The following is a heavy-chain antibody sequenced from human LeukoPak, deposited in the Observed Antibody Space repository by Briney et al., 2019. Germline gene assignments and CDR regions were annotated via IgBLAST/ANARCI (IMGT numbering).Heavy chain of an antibody. Sequence: SQTLSLTCTVSGGSISSGGYYWSWIRQHPGTGLEWIGYIYHSGSTYYNPSLKSRVTISVDTSKNQFSLKLSSVTAADTAVYCCARVRRSIAAAGHWFDPWGQGTLVTVSS. D-gene: IGHD6-13*01. CDR1: GGSISSGGYY. V-gene: IGHV4-31*03. CDR2: IYHSGST. J-gene: IGHJ5*02. CDR3: ARVRRSIAAAGHWFDP.